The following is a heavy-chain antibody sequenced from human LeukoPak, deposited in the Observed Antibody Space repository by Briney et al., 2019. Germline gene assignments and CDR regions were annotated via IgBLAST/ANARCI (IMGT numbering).Heavy chain of an antibody. J-gene: IGHJ4*02. CDR2: FSSRSSYI. D-gene: IGHD5-18*01. Sequence: TGGSLRLSCAASGFTFSSYSMNWVRQAPGKGLEWVSSFSSRSSYIYYADSVKGRFTISRDNAKNSLYLQMNSLRAEDTAVYYCARCRGYSYGYEDYWGQGTLVTVSS. CDR1: GFTFSSYS. V-gene: IGHV3-21*01. CDR3: ARCRGYSYGYEDY.